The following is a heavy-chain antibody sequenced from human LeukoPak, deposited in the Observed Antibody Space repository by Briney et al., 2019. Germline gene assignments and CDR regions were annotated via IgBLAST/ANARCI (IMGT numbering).Heavy chain of an antibody. CDR1: GYTFTGYY. V-gene: IGHV1-2*02. CDR2: INPNSGGT. Sequence: ASVKVSCKASGYTFTGYYIHWVRQAPGQGLEWVGRINPNSGGTNYVQKFQGRVTMTRDTSISTAYMELSSLRSDDTAVYYCARDRPPYSSGWLNAFDIWGQGTMVTVSS. D-gene: IGHD6-19*01. J-gene: IGHJ3*02. CDR3: ARDRPPYSSGWLNAFDI.